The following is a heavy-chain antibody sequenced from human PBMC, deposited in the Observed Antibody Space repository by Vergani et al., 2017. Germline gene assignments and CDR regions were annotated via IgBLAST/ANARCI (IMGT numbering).Heavy chain of an antibody. CDR1: RFTFSSYW. D-gene: IGHD3-3*01. CDR3: ARVSDFWSGYPSYYYYGMDV. CDR2: INSDGSRT. V-gene: IGHV3-74*01. J-gene: IGHJ6*02. Sequence: VQLVESGGGLVQPGGSLRLSCAASRFTFSSYWMHWVRQAPGKGLVWVSRINSDGSRTSYADSVKGRFTISRDNAKNTLYLQMNSLRAEDTAVYYCARVSDFWSGYPSYYYYGMDVWGQGTTVTVSS.